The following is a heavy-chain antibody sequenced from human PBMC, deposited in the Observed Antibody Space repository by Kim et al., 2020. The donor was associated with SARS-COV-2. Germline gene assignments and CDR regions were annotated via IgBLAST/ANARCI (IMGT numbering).Heavy chain of an antibody. CDR1: GFTFSSYG. CDR3: ARGNYDILTGVDYFDY. D-gene: IGHD3-9*01. J-gene: IGHJ4*02. V-gene: IGHV3-33*05. Sequence: GGSLRLSCAASGFTFSSYGMHWVRQAPGKGLEWVAVISYDGSNKYYADSVKGRFTISRDNSKNTLYLQMNSLRAEDTAVYYCARGNYDILTGVDYFDYWGQGTLVTVSS. CDR2: ISYDGSNK.